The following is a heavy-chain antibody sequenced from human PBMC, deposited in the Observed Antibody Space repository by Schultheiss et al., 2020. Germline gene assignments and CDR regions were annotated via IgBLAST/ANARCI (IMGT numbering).Heavy chain of an antibody. CDR1: GFSLSTSGVG. CDR3: AHTIAAAGTEYFQH. CDR2: IDWDDDK. Sequence: SGPTLVKPTQTLTLTCTFSGFSLSTSGVGVGWIRQPPGKALEWLARIDWDDDKYYSTSLKTRLTISKDTSKNQVVLTMTNMDPVDTATYYCAHTIAAAGTEYFQHWGQGTLVTVYS. V-gene: IGHV2-70*12. D-gene: IGHD6-13*01. J-gene: IGHJ1*01.